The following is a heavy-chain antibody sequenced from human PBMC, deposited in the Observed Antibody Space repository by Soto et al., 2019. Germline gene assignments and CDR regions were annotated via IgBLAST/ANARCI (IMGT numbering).Heavy chain of an antibody. CDR2: IGTAGDT. D-gene: IGHD3-9*01. CDR1: GFTFSTYE. J-gene: IGHJ6*02. V-gene: IGHV3-13*01. CDR3: ARTSYYDIGGMDV. Sequence: ESGGGLVQPGGSLRLSCAASGFTFSTYEMHWVRQATGKGLEWVSGIGTAGDTDYPGSVKGRFTISRENAKNSLYLQMNSLRAEDTAVYYCARTSYYDIGGMDVWGQGTTVTVSS.